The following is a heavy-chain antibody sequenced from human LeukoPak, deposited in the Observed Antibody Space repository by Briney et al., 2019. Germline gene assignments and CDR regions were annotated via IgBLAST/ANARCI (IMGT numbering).Heavy chain of an antibody. J-gene: IGHJ4*02. Sequence: GGSLRLPCAASGFTFSSYSMNWVRQAPGKGLEWVSSISSSSSYIYYADSVKGRFAISRDNAKNSLYLQMNSLRAEDTAVYYCARDMSSGSFSDYWGQGTLVTVSS. CDR2: ISSSSSYI. D-gene: IGHD1-26*01. CDR1: GFTFSSYS. CDR3: ARDMSSGSFSDY. V-gene: IGHV3-21*01.